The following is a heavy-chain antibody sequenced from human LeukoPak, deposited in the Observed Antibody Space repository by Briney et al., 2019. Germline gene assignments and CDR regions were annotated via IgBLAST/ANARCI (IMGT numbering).Heavy chain of an antibody. Sequence: GGSLRLSCAASGFSVISNYMSWVRQAPGKGLEWVGRIKSKTDGGTTDYAAPVKGRFTISRDDSKNTLYLQMNSLKTEDTAVYYCTTEYSGSYPTWGQGTMVTVSS. J-gene: IGHJ3*01. CDR2: IKSKTDGGTT. D-gene: IGHD1-26*01. CDR1: GFSVISNY. CDR3: TTEYSGSYPT. V-gene: IGHV3-15*01.